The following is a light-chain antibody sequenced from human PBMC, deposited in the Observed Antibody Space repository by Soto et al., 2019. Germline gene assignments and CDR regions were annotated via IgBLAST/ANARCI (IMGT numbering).Light chain of an antibody. J-gene: IGKJ1*01. V-gene: IGKV1-5*01. CDR1: QSISSW. Sequence: DIQMPQPPSTLSASVGDRVTITCRSSQSISSWLAWYQQKPGKAPKVLIYDASSLQSGVPSRFSGSGSGTEFTLTISSLQHDDFATYYCQQYNSYRWTFGQGTKVDIK. CDR3: QQYNSYRWT. CDR2: DAS.